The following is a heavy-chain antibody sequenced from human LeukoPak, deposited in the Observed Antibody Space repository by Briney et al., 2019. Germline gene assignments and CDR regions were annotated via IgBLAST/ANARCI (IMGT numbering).Heavy chain of an antibody. CDR1: GGSISGHY. D-gene: IGHD2-2*01. V-gene: IGHV4-59*03. CDR2: IHYSGRP. Sequence: SETLSLTCTVSGGSISGHYWTWIRQPPGKGLEWIGQIHYSGRPDYNPSLKSRVTMSLDTSKNQFSLKLSSVTAADTAVYYCALAGPAASFYYFDYWGQGTLVTVSS. J-gene: IGHJ4*02. CDR3: ALAGPAASFYYFDY.